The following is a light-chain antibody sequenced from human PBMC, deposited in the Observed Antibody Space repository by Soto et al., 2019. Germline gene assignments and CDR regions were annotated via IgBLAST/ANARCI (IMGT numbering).Light chain of an antibody. CDR2: GAS. V-gene: IGKV3-15*01. Sequence: MVMTRAPSTLCFSRGGRATLSSRASQRVRSNLAWSQQKPGPAPGPLIYGASTRATGLPARFSGSASGTDFTLTISSLQFEDFAFSDCQQSKTWPPITGGQGTRLEIK. CDR1: QRVRSN. CDR3: QQSKTWPPIT. J-gene: IGKJ5*01.